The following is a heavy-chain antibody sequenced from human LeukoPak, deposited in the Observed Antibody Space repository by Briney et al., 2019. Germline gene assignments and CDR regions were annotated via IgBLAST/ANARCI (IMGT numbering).Heavy chain of an antibody. J-gene: IGHJ4*02. CDR2: ISYDGSNK. CDR3: ARGSRILAGYYNANYFDY. Sequence: GGSLRLSCAASGFTFSSYAMHWVRQAPGKGLEWVAVISYDGSNKYYADSVKGRFTISRDNSKNTLYLQMNSLRAEDTAVYYCARGSRILAGYYNANYFDYWGQGTLVTVSS. CDR1: GFTFSSYA. D-gene: IGHD3-9*01. V-gene: IGHV3-30*04.